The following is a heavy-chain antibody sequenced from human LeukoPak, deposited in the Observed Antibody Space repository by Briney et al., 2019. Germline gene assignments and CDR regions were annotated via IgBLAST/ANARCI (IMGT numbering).Heavy chain of an antibody. J-gene: IGHJ1*01. V-gene: IGHV1-18*01. CDR2: ISGYNGNT. CDR1: GYTFTNYG. D-gene: IGHD4-11*01. CDR3: ARDKAVTTELTQYFQH. Sequence: ASVKVSCKASGYTFTNYGFTWVRQAPGQGLEWMGWISGYNGNTRYAQKVQVRVTMTTDTSTGTAYMELRSLTSDDTAVYYCARDKAVTTELTQYFQHWGQGTLVTVSS.